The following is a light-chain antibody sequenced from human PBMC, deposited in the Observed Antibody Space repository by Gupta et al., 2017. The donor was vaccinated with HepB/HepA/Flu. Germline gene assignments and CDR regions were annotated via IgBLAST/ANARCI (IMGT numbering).Light chain of an antibody. CDR2: GAS. V-gene: IGKV3-20*01. CDR1: QSVSSSY. J-gene: IGKJ3*01. CDR3: QQYGSSPFT. Sequence: EIVLTQSPGTLSLSPGERATLSCRASQSVSSSYLAWYQQKPGQAPRLLIYGASSRATGIPDRFSGSGFGTDFTLTISRLEPEDFVVYYCQQYGSSPFTFGPGTEVDIK.